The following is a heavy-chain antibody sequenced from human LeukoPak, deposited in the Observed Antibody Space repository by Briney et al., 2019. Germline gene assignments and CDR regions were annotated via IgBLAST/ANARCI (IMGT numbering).Heavy chain of an antibody. CDR3: ATAPTTVTPYFDY. CDR2: FDPEDGET. V-gene: IGHV1-24*01. CDR1: GYTLTELS. Sequence: GSSVKVSCKVFGYTLTELSMHGVRQAPGKGLDWMGGFDPEDGETIYAQKFQDRVTMTEDTSTDTAYMALRSLTPEATAVYYCATAPTTVTPYFDYWGQGTLVTVSS. J-gene: IGHJ4*02. D-gene: IGHD4-17*01.